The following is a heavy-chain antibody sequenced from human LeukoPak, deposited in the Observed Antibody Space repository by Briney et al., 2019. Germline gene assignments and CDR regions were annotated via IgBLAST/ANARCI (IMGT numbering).Heavy chain of an antibody. CDR3: ARDRSSWFKWFDP. Sequence: SVEVSCKASGGTFSSYAISWVRQAPGQGLEWMGGIIPIFGTANYAQKFQGRVTITADKSTSTAYMELSSLRSEDTAVYYCARDRSSWFKWFDPWGQGTLVTVSS. CDR1: GGTFSSYA. D-gene: IGHD6-13*01. V-gene: IGHV1-69*06. CDR2: IIPIFGTA. J-gene: IGHJ5*02.